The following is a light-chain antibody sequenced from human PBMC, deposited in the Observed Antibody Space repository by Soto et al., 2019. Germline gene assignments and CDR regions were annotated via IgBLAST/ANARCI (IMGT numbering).Light chain of an antibody. Sequence: QSVLTQPASVSGSPGQSITISCTGTSSDVGGYNFVSWYQQHPGKAPKLLIHEVSNRPSGVSHRFSGSKYGNTASLTISGLQTEDEADYYCSSYTTSSTPHDVFGTGTKLTVL. CDR1: SSDVGGYNF. J-gene: IGLJ1*01. CDR3: SSYTTSSTPHDV. CDR2: EVS. V-gene: IGLV2-14*01.